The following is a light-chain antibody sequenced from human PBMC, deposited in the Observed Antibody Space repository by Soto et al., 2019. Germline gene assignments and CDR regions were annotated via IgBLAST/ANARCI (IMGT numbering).Light chain of an antibody. CDR3: CSYAGSSTSYV. J-gene: IGLJ1*01. CDR2: EGT. V-gene: IGLV2-23*01. CDR1: SSDVGSYNL. Sequence: SVLTQPASVSGSPGQSITISCTGTSSDVGSYNLVSWYQQHPGKAPKLMIYEGTKRPSGVSDRFSGSRSANTASLPISGLQADDEADYYCCSYAGSSTSYVFGTGTKVTVL.